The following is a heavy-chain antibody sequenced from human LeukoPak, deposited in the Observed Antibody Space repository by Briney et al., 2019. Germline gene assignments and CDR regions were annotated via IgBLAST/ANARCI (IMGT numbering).Heavy chain of an antibody. D-gene: IGHD5-12*01. CDR2: ISYDGHYK. J-gene: IGHJ4*02. CDR1: GFAFSYSS. CDR3: AKEIFSGLLYIDY. V-gene: IGHV3-30*04. Sequence: GGSLRLSCAASGFAFSYSSMHWVRQAPGKGLEWVAGISYDGHYKGYADSVRGRFTISSDNSKNTVYLQMNSLRPEDMAVYYCAKEIFSGLLYIDYWGQGTLVTVSS.